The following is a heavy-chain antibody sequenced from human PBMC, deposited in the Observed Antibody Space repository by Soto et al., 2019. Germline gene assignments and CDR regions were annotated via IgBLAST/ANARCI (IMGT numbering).Heavy chain of an antibody. CDR1: GGSISSYY. Sequence: PSETLSLTCTVSGGSISSYYWSWIRQSPGKGLEWIGYIYYSGSTNYNPSLKSRVTISVDKSKNQFSLKLRSVTAADTAVYYCARFALAANWFDPWGQGTLVTVSS. J-gene: IGHJ5*02. CDR2: IYYSGST. V-gene: IGHV4-59*12. D-gene: IGHD6-13*01. CDR3: ARFALAANWFDP.